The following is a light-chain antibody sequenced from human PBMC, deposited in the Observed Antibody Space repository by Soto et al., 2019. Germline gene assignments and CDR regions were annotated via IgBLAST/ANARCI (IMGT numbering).Light chain of an antibody. J-gene: IGKJ1*01. Sequence: DVVLTQSPDSLAVSLGERATINCKSSQSVLYSSNNMNYLAWCQQKAGQPPKLLIYWASTRESGVPDRFGGSGSGTEFTLTISSLQAEDVAVYYCQQYYSTPWTLGQGTKVDIK. CDR1: QSVLYSSNNMNY. V-gene: IGKV4-1*01. CDR2: WAS. CDR3: QQYYSTPWT.